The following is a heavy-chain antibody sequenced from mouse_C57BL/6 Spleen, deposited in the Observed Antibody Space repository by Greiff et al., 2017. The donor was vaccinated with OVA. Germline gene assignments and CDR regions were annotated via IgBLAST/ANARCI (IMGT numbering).Heavy chain of an antibody. V-gene: IGHV1-19*01. D-gene: IGHD2-4*01. CDR2: INPYNGGT. CDR1: GYTFTDYY. Sequence: VQLQQSGPVLVKPGASVKMSCKASGYTFTDYYMNWVKQSHGKSLEWIGVINPYNGGTSYNQKFKGKATLTVDKSSSTAYMELNSLTSEDSAVYYCAREGNYDYLYYFDYWGQGTTLTVSS. CDR3: AREGNYDYLYYFDY. J-gene: IGHJ2*01.